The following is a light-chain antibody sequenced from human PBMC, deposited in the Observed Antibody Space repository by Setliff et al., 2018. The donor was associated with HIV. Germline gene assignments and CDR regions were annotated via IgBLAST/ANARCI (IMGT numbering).Light chain of an antibody. CDR3: SSYPGSNNFLYV. CDR2: EVS. V-gene: IGLV2-8*01. Sequence: ALTQPPSASGSPGQSVTISCTGTSSDVGGYNYVSWYQQHPGNAPKLMIYEVSKRPSGVPDRFSGSKSGNTASRTVSGLQAEDEADYYCSSYPGSNNFLYVFGSGTKGTV. J-gene: IGLJ1*01. CDR1: SSDVGGYNY.